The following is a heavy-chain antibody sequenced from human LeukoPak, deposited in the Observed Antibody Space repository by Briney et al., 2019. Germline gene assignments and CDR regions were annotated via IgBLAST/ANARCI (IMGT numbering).Heavy chain of an antibody. J-gene: IGHJ4*02. CDR3: AKGSGYSFEY. V-gene: IGHV3-23*01. CDR2: VSASGGTT. CDR1: GFSLSTYA. Sequence: GSLRLSCAASGFSLSTYALSWVRQAPGKGLEWVSSVSASGGTTYYADSVKGRFTISRDNSKNTLYLQMNSLRAEDTALYYCAKGSGYSFEYWGQGTLVTVSS. D-gene: IGHD3-22*01.